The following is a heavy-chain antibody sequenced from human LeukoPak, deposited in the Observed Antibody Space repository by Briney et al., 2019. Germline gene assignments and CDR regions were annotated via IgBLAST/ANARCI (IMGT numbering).Heavy chain of an antibody. D-gene: IGHD6-13*01. CDR1: GFTFRSFP. CDR2: ISSDGSNY. J-gene: IGHJ4*02. CDR3: PRAHDSSWHNFDY. V-gene: IGHV3-30-3*01. Sequence: HPGRSLRLSCAASGFTFRSFPMHWVRQIPGKGLEWVATISSDGSNYFYTDSVKGRFTISRDNSKNTLYLQMNSLRGEDTAVYYCPRAHDSSWHNFDYWGQGSRVTASS.